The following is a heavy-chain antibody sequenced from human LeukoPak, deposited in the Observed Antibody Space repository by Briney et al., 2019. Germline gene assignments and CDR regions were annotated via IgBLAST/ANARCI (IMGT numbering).Heavy chain of an antibody. J-gene: IGHJ4*02. CDR1: GGSISSGGYS. Sequence: KPSETLSLTCAVSGGSISSGGYSWSWIRQPPGKGLEWIGYIYHSGGTYYNPSLKSRVTISVDRSKNQFSLKLSSVTAADTAVYYCASNYYYDSSGYSYFDYWGQGTLVTVSS. CDR3: ASNYYYDSSGYSYFDY. V-gene: IGHV4-30-2*01. CDR2: IYHSGGT. D-gene: IGHD3-22*01.